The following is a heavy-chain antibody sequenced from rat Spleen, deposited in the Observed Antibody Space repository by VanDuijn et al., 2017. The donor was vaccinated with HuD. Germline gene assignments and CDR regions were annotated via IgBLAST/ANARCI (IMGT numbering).Heavy chain of an antibody. Sequence: EVRLVESGGGLVQPGRSLKVSCAASGFTFSDYYMAWVRQAPKKGLEWVASIRYEGRRTYYGDSVKGRFTISRDNAKSTLYLQRERLRYEDPASYYCARHWKDKYGGYEYYVMDAWGQGASVSVSS. CDR1: GFTFSDYY. V-gene: IGHV5-22*01. CDR3: ARHWKDKYGGYEYYVMDA. D-gene: IGHD1-11*01. J-gene: IGHJ4*01. CDR2: IRYEGRRT.